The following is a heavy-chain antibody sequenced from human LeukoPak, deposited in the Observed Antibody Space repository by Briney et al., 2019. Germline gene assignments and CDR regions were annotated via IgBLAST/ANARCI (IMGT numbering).Heavy chain of an antibody. Sequence: SETLSLTCTVSGDSFSSGTYYWTWIRQPAGKGLEWIGRIYASGSTDYNPSLKSRVTILLDTSKNQFSLNLRSVTAADTAVYYCAVAFCGGDCFSRHYFSVDVWGQGTTVTVSS. CDR3: AVAFCGGDCFSRHYFSVDV. CDR2: IYASGST. J-gene: IGHJ6*02. D-gene: IGHD2-21*01. CDR1: GDSFSSGTYY. V-gene: IGHV4-61*02.